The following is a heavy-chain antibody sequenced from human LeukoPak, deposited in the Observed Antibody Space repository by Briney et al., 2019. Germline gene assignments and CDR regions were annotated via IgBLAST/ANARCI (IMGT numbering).Heavy chain of an antibody. CDR2: INPDGSST. D-gene: IGHD4-11*01. CDR3: ARALIDYLGRDC. CDR1: GFTFSSYW. V-gene: IGHV3-74*01. Sequence: GGSLRLSCAASGFTFSSYWMHWVRQVPGKGLVWVSRINPDGSSTNYADSVKGRFTISRDNAKNTLYLQMDSLRAEDTAVYYCARALIDYLGRDCWGRGTLVTVSS. J-gene: IGHJ4*02.